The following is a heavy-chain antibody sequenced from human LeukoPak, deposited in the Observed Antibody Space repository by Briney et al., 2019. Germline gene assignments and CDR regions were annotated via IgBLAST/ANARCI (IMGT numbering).Heavy chain of an antibody. Sequence: PSDTLSLTCTVSGDSMNNYYWSWIRQPPGKGLEWIGYIYYSGTTSYNPSLKSRVTISVDTSKSHFSLNLSSVTAADTAVYYCARWDDSAWGFGNWGPGTLVTVSS. CDR1: GDSMNNYY. CDR3: ARWDDSAWGFGN. V-gene: IGHV4-59*08. J-gene: IGHJ4*02. CDR2: IYYSGTT. D-gene: IGHD6-19*01.